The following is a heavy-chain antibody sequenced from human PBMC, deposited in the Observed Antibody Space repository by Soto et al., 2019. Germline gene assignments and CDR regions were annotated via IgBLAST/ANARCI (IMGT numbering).Heavy chain of an antibody. CDR3: ARDVGATGD. D-gene: IGHD1-26*01. CDR2: INAGNGNT. CDR1: GYTFTSYA. V-gene: IGHV1-3*01. Sequence: QVQLVQSGAEVKKTGASVKVSCKASGYTFTSYAMHWVRQAPGQRLEWMGWINAGNGNTKYSQKFQGRVTITRDTFASTAYMELSSLRSEDTAVYYSARDVGATGDWGQGTLVTVSS. J-gene: IGHJ4*02.